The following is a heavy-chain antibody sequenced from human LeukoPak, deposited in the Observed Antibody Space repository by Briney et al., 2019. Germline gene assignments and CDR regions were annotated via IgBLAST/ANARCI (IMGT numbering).Heavy chain of an antibody. Sequence: EASVKVSCKASGYTFTGYYMHWVRQAPGQGLEWMGWINPNSGGTNYAQKFQGRVTMTRDTSISTAYMELSRLRSDDTAVYYCATDYLGVDFWSGYLPDYWGQGTPVTVSS. CDR2: INPNSGGT. CDR1: GYTFTGYY. J-gene: IGHJ4*02. D-gene: IGHD3-3*01. CDR3: ATDYLGVDFWSGYLPDY. V-gene: IGHV1-2*02.